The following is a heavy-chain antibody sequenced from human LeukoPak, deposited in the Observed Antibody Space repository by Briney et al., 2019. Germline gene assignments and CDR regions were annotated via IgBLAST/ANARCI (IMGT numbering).Heavy chain of an antibody. CDR1: GFTFSSYA. Sequence: SGGSLRLSCAASGFTFSSYAMSWVRQAPGKGLEWVSAISGSGGSTYYADSVKGRFTISRDNSKNTLYLQMNSLRAEDTAVYYCAKDHSWVGATWANLDYWGQGTLVTVSS. CDR2: ISGSGGST. V-gene: IGHV3-23*01. J-gene: IGHJ4*02. D-gene: IGHD1-26*01. CDR3: AKDHSWVGATWANLDY.